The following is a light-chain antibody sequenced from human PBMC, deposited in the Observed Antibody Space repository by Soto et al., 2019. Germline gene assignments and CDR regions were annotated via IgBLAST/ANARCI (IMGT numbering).Light chain of an antibody. CDR1: QSLLHSNGKTC. Sequence: EIVMTQTPLFLSVTPGQPASISCKSSQSLLHSNGKTCLYWYLQRPGHPPQLLIYEVSNRLSGVPARFSGSGSGTDFTLKISRAEAEDAGVYYCMQSRQFPLTFGGGTKVEIK. CDR3: MQSRQFPLT. CDR2: EVS. V-gene: IGKV2D-29*01. J-gene: IGKJ4*01.